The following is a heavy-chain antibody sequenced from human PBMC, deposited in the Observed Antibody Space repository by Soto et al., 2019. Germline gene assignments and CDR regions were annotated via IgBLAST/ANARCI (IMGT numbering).Heavy chain of an antibody. CDR2: ISGSGGST. V-gene: IGHV3-23*01. Sequence: EVQLLESGGGLVQPGGSLRLSCAASGFTFSSYAMSWVRQAPGKGLEWVSAISGSGGSTYYADSVKGRFTISRDNSNTTLYLQMNSLRAEDTAVYYCAKELDMVRGVPPPGTFDLWGRGTLVTVSS. CDR1: GFTFSSYA. CDR3: AKELDMVRGVPPPGTFDL. D-gene: IGHD3-10*01. J-gene: IGHJ2*01.